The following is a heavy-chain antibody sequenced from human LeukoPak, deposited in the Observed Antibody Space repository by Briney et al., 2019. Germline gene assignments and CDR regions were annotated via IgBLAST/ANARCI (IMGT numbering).Heavy chain of an antibody. V-gene: IGHV3-30*03. Sequence: QPGRSLRLSCAASGFTFSTYGMHWVRQAPGRGLEWVAVISYDGSNKYYADSVKGRFTISRDNSKNTLYLQMNSLGAEDTAVYYCARDLGYSSSWLDYWGQGTLVTVSS. CDR1: GFTFSTYG. J-gene: IGHJ4*02. CDR2: ISYDGSNK. CDR3: ARDLGYSSSWLDY. D-gene: IGHD6-13*01.